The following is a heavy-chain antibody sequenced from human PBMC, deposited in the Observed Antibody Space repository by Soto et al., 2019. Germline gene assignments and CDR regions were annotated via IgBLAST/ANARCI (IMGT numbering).Heavy chain of an antibody. CDR2: MNPNSGNT. CDR1: GYTFTSYD. V-gene: IGHV1-8*01. J-gene: IGHJ4*02. CDR3: ATRYSGYEGDFDY. D-gene: IGHD5-12*01. Sequence: ASVKVSCKASGYTFTSYDINWVRQATGQGLEWMGWMNPNSGNTGYAQKFQGRVTMTRNTSISTAYMELSSLRSEDTAVYYCATRYSGYEGDFDYWGQGTLVTVSS.